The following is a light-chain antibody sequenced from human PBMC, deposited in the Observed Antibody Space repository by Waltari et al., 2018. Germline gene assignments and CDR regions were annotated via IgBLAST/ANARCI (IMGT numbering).Light chain of an antibody. J-gene: IGLJ2*01. CDR2: DVD. CDR3: ASFTGNVV. V-gene: IGLV2-14*03. CDR1: SSDVGGYNY. Sequence: QSALTQPAPVSGSPGQSITIPCTGTSSDVGGYNYVSWYQQHPGKAPNLLIYDVDYRPSGVSNRFSGSKTVNTASLTISGLQAVDEAVYYCASFTGNVVFGGGTKLTVL.